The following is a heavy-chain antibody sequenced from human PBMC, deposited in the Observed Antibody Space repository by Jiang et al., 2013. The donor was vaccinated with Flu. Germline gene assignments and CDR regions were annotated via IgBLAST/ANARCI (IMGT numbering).Heavy chain of an antibody. J-gene: IGHJ3*02. CDR1: GGSFSGYY. CDR2: INHSGST. D-gene: IGHD3-16*02. CDR3: ASWGELSLFRAFDI. V-gene: IGHV4-34*01. Sequence: LLKPSETLSLTCAVYGGSFSGYYWSWIRQPPGKGLEWIGEINHSGSTNYNPSLKSRVTISVDTSKNQFSLKLSSVTAADTAVYYCASWGELSLFRAFDIWGQGTMVTVSS.